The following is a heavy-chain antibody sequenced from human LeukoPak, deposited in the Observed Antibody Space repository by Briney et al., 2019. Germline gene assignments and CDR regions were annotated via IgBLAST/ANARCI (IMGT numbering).Heavy chain of an antibody. CDR2: INPSGGST. CDR1: GYNLTSYY. Sequence: GASVKVSCKASGYNLTSYYMHWVRQAPGQGLEWMGIINPSGGSTSYAQKFQGRVTMTRDMSTSTVYMELSSLRSEDTAVYYCAILNYYDSSGYYIDAFDIWGQGTMVTVSS. J-gene: IGHJ3*02. CDR3: AILNYYDSSGYYIDAFDI. D-gene: IGHD3-22*01. V-gene: IGHV1-46*01.